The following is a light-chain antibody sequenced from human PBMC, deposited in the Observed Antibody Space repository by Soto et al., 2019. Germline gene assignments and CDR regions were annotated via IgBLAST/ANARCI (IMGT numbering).Light chain of an antibody. CDR3: QQYGSPPLT. Sequence: EIVLTQSPGTLSLSPGERATLSCRASQSVSSNYLAWYQQKPGQAPRLLIYGASSRATGIPDRFSGSGSGTYITLTISRLEHDDFAVYHCQQYGSPPLTFGGGTKVEIK. J-gene: IGKJ4*01. CDR1: QSVSSNY. CDR2: GAS. V-gene: IGKV3-20*01.